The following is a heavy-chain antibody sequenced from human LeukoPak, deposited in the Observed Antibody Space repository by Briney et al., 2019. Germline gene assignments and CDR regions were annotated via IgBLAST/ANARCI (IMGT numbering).Heavy chain of an antibody. J-gene: IGHJ6*02. Sequence: SQTLSLICVISGDSFSSDTTAWNWIRQSPSRGLEWLGRAYYTSKWITNYAVSVRSRITVNPNTSNNQFSLQLNSVTPEDTAVYYCARGYWAHGMNVWGPGTTVTVSS. CDR1: GDSFSSDTTA. D-gene: IGHD6-13*01. CDR2: AYYTSKWIT. V-gene: IGHV6-1*01. CDR3: ARGYWAHGMNV.